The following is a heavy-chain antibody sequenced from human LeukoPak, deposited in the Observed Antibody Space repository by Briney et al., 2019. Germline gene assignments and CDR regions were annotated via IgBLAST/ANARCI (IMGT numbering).Heavy chain of an antibody. V-gene: IGHV3-48*04. Sequence: GGSLRLSCVASGFTFGPYTMNWVRQAPGKGLERISHITSSSDTKYYADSVKGRFTISRDNAKNSLYLQMNSLRAEDTAVYYCAKDLEPQLVGAADYWGQGTLVTVSS. D-gene: IGHD1-26*01. CDR2: ITSSSDTK. J-gene: IGHJ4*02. CDR3: AKDLEPQLVGAADY. CDR1: GFTFGPYT.